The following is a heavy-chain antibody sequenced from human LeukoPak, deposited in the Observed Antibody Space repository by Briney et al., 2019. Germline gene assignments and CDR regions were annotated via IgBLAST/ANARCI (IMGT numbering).Heavy chain of an antibody. Sequence: SETLSLTCAVYGGSFSGYYWSWIRQPLGKGLEWIGEINHSGSTNYNPSLKSRVTISVDTSKNQFSLKLSSVTAADTAVYYCARVRGYYYYGMDVWGQGTTVTVSS. J-gene: IGHJ6*02. CDR1: GGSFSGYY. D-gene: IGHD3-10*01. V-gene: IGHV4-34*01. CDR2: INHSGST. CDR3: ARVRGYYYYGMDV.